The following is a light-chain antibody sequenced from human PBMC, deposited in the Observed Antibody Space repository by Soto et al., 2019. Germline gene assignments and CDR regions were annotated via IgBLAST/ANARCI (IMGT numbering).Light chain of an antibody. V-gene: IGKV1-39*01. CDR3: QQSYTTPFT. CDR1: QSISSY. Sequence: DIQMTQSPFSLSASVGDRVTITCRASQSISSYLNWYQQKPGKAPNLLIYAASSLKSGVPSRFSGSASGTDFTLTISSLHPEDLATYYCQQSYTTPFTFGQGTKREIK. CDR2: AAS. J-gene: IGKJ2*01.